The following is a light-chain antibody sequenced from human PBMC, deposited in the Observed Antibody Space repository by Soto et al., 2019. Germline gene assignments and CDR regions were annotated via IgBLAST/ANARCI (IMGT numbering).Light chain of an antibody. CDR1: QSISSW. J-gene: IGKJ1*01. CDR3: QQYNDKWT. CDR2: KAS. Sequence: DIQMTQSPSTPSASVGDRVTITCRASQSISSWLAWYQQKPGKAPNLLIYKASSLQSGVPSRFSGSGSGTEFTLTISSLQSDDCGTYYCQQYNDKWTFGQGIKV. V-gene: IGKV1-5*03.